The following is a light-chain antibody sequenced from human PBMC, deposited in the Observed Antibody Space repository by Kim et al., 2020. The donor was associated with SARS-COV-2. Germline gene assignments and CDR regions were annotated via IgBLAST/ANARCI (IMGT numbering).Light chain of an antibody. CDR1: SSNIGSNY. Sequence: QSVLTQPPSASGTPGQRVTISCSGSSSNIGSNYVYWYQQLPGTAPKLLIYKNNHRPSGVPDRFSGSKSGTSASLAISGLRSEDEADYYCAAWDGSLSGRVFGGGTQLTVL. V-gene: IGLV1-47*01. CDR3: AAWDGSLSGRV. CDR2: KNN. J-gene: IGLJ7*01.